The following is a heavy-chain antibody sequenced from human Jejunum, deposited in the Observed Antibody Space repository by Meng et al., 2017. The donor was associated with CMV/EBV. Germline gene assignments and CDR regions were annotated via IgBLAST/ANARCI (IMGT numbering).Heavy chain of an antibody. J-gene: IGHJ4*02. Sequence: AMDWARQAAGKGLEWVAFTRFEGRHSCGAGAVGGRFASSRDNSKDALYLQMNRLRAEDTAVYYCAKERRLGSTYCFDSSGYYFDSWGQGSLVTVSS. CDR2: TRFEGRHS. V-gene: IGHV3-30*02. D-gene: IGHD3-22*01. CDR1: A. CDR3: AKERRLGSTYCFDSSGYYFDS.